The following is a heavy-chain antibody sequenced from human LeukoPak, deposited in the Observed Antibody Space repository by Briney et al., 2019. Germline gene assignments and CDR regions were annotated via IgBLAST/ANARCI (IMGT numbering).Heavy chain of an antibody. CDR3: ERVRVTIFGLVISYFAY. CDR1: GFTFSSYW. J-gene: IGHJ4*02. V-gene: IGHV3-74*01. Sequence: PGGSLRLSCAASGFTFSSYWMHWVRQAPGKGLVWVSRINSGGSSTSYADSVKGRFTISRDNAKNTLYLQMNSLRAEDTAVYYCERVRVTIFGLVISYFAYWGQETLVTVSS. D-gene: IGHD3-3*01. CDR2: INSGGSST.